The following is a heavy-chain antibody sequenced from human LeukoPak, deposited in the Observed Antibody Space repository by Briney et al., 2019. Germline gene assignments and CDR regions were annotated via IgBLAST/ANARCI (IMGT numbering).Heavy chain of an antibody. Sequence: GGSLRLSCGASGFTFSSYAMHWVRQAPGQGLEWMGIINPSGGSTSHAQKFQGRVTMARDTSTSTVYMELSSLRSEDTAVYYCARGQAWEYCSGGSCYSGWDYWGQGTLVTVSS. CDR2: INPSGGST. V-gene: IGHV1-46*01. CDR3: ARGQAWEYCSGGSCYSGWDY. D-gene: IGHD2-15*01. CDR1: GFTFSSYA. J-gene: IGHJ4*02.